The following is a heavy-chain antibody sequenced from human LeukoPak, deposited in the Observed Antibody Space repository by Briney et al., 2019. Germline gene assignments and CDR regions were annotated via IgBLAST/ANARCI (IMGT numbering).Heavy chain of an antibody. Sequence: ASVKVSCKASGYTFTSYGISWVRQAPGQGLEWMGWINPNSGGTNYAQKFQGRVTMTRDTSISTAYMELSRLRSDDTAVYYCARFNRNWNLDYWGQGTLVTVSS. D-gene: IGHD1-1*01. J-gene: IGHJ4*02. CDR3: ARFNRNWNLDY. CDR2: INPNSGGT. V-gene: IGHV1-2*02. CDR1: GYTFTSYG.